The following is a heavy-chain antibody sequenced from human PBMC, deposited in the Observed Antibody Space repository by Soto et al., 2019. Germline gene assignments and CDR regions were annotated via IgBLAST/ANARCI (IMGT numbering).Heavy chain of an antibody. CDR1: GGSISRYY. J-gene: IGHJ6*02. Sequence: SETLSLTCTVSGGSISRYYWSWIRQPPGKGLEWIGYMYNTGSTVYNPPFKSRVTISVDTSKNQFSLKLNSVTAADTAVYYCARDLCCYCGPDSYPLNVFGQGTMVTVS. CDR3: ARDLCCYCGPDSYPLNV. CDR2: MYNTGST. V-gene: IGHV4-59*01. D-gene: IGHD2-21*02.